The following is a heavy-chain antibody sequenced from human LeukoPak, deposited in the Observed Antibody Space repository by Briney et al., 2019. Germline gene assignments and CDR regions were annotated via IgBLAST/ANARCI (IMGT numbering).Heavy chain of an antibody. CDR1: GGSISSNNYY. CDR2: IYYSGST. CDR3: ATRRGAMVTSFDY. V-gene: IGHV4-39*01. D-gene: IGHD5-18*01. J-gene: IGHJ4*02. Sequence: SETLSLTCNVSGGSISSNNYYWGWIRQPPGKGLEWIGSIYYSGSTYYNPSLKSRVTISVDTSKNQFSLKLSSVTAADTAVYYCATRRGAMVTSFDYWGQGTLVTVSS.